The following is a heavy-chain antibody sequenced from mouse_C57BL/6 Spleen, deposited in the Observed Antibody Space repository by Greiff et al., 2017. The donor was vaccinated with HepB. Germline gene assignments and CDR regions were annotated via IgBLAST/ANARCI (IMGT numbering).Heavy chain of an antibody. Sequence: VQLQQSGAELAKPGASVKLSCKASGYTFTSYWMHWVKQRPGQGLEWIGYINPSSGYTKYNQKFKDKATLTADKSSSTAYMQLSSLTYEDSAVYCCASSVTTQGYFDYWGQGTTLTVSS. D-gene: IGHD1-1*01. CDR1: GYTFTSYW. J-gene: IGHJ2*01. CDR3: ASSVTTQGYFDY. V-gene: IGHV1-7*01. CDR2: INPSSGYT.